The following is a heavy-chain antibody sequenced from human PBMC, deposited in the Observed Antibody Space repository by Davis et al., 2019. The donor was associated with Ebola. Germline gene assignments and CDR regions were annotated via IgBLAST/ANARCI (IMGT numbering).Heavy chain of an antibody. Sequence: GESLKIPCAASGFTFSDYYMSWVRQAPGKGLEWVANIKQDGSEKYYVDSVKGRFTISRDNDKNSLSLQMNGLRAEDTAVYYCARGPSTGNSFTYWGQGTLVTVSS. CDR1: GFTFSDYY. CDR2: IKQDGSEK. V-gene: IGHV3-7*01. D-gene: IGHD4-23*01. CDR3: ARGPSTGNSFTY. J-gene: IGHJ4*02.